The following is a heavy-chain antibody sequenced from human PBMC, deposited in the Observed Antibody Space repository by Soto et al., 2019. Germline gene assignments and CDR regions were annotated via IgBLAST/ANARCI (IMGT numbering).Heavy chain of an antibody. CDR1: GSTFTSYA. CDR2: INAGNGNT. J-gene: IGHJ4*02. V-gene: IGHV1-3*01. D-gene: IGHD2-2*02. Sequence: ASVKVSCKASGSTFTSYAMHWVRQAPGQRLEWMGWINAGNGNTKYSQKFQGRVTITSDTSASTAYMELSSLRSEDTAVYYCASSFTLPAAIGYWGQGTLVTVSS. CDR3: ASSFTLPAAIGY.